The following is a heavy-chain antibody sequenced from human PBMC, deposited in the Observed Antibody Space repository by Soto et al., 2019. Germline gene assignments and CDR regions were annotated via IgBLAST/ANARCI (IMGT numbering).Heavy chain of an antibody. CDR1: GFTFSSYS. D-gene: IGHD3-10*01. J-gene: IGHJ4*02. CDR2: ISSSSSYI. Sequence: PGGSLRLSCAASGFTFSSYSMNWVRQAPGKGLEWVSSISSSSSYIYYADSVKGRFTISRDNAKNSLYLQMNSLRAEDTAVYYCARDLVTPRIHGSGNSIGYWGQGTLVTGSS. V-gene: IGHV3-21*01. CDR3: ARDLVTPRIHGSGNSIGY.